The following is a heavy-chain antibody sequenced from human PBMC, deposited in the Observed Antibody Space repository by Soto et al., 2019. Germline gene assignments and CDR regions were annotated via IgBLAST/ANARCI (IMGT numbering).Heavy chain of an antibody. V-gene: IGHV5-51*01. Sequence: GESLKISCKGSGCSFTSYWIGWVRQMPGKGLEWMGIIYPGDSDTRYSPSFQGQVTISADKSISTAYLQWSSLKASDTAMYYCATAGGQQLDYYYYGMDVWGQGTTVTVSS. CDR3: ATAGGQQLDYYYYGMDV. J-gene: IGHJ6*02. CDR2: IYPGDSDT. CDR1: GCSFTSYW. D-gene: IGHD6-13*01.